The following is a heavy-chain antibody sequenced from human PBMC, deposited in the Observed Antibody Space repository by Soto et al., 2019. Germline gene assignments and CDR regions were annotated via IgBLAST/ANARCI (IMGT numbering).Heavy chain of an antibody. Sequence: EVQLLESGGGLVQPGGSLRLSCAASGFTFSSYAMSWVRQAPGKGLEWVSTISISGGSAYYADSVKGRFTISRDNSKNKVDLQMNSLRDEDTAVYYCAKDRYTSGWYTPGDYWGQGTLVTVSS. CDR2: ISISGGSA. CDR3: AKDRYTSGWYTPGDY. CDR1: GFTFSSYA. D-gene: IGHD6-19*01. J-gene: IGHJ4*02. V-gene: IGHV3-23*01.